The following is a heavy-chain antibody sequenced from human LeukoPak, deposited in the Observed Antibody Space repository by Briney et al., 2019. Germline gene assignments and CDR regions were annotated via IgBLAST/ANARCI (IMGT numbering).Heavy chain of an antibody. CDR2: IYTSGST. J-gene: IGHJ4*02. CDR1: GGSILSYY. Sequence: SETLSLTCSVSGGSILSYYWTWIRQPAGKGLEWIGRIYTSGSTNYNPSLKSRVTISVKTSKNQFSLKLRSVTAADTAVYYCARVTGYTIEDYFDYWGQGTLVTVSS. V-gene: IGHV4-4*07. CDR3: ARVTGYTIEDYFDY. D-gene: IGHD3-9*01.